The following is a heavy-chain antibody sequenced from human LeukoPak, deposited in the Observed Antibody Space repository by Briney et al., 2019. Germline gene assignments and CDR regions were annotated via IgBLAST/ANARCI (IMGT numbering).Heavy chain of an antibody. CDR2: IRYDGSNK. Sequence: GGSLRLSCAASGFTFSSYGMHWVRQAPGKGLEWVTFIRYDGSNKYYEDSVKGRFTSSRDNSKSTLYLQMNSLRPEDTAVYYCARLGMATHAQLFDQWGQGTLVIVSS. CDR3: ARLGMATHAQLFDQ. V-gene: IGHV3-30*02. CDR1: GFTFSSYG. D-gene: IGHD5-24*01. J-gene: IGHJ4*02.